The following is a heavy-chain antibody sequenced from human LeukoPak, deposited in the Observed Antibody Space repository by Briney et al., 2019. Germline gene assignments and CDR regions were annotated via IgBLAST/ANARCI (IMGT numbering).Heavy chain of an antibody. CDR3: ASVTYNGYQHFDN. Sequence: SETLSLTCSVSGASITTTTYYRGWLRQSPGKGLEWLGEIHHSGSSYYRPSLKSRLTMSVDTSKNQFSLKMSSLTAADTAVYHCASVTYNGYQHFDNWGQGTLVTVSS. J-gene: IGHJ4*02. D-gene: IGHD3-10*01. V-gene: IGHV4-39*07. CDR1: GASITTTTYY. CDR2: IHHSGSS.